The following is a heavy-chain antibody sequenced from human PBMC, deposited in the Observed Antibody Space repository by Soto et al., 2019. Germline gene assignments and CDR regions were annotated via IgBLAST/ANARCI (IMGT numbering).Heavy chain of an antibody. CDR1: GFTFSSYA. CDR3: AKERQYSSSSVFEDYYYGMDV. CDR2: ISGSGGST. Sequence: AGSLRLSCAASGFTFSSYAMSWVRQAPGKGLEWVSAISGSGGSTYYADSVKGRFTISRDNSKNTLYLQMNSLRAEDTAVYYCAKERQYSSSSVFEDYYYGMDVWGQGTTVTVSS. D-gene: IGHD6-6*01. J-gene: IGHJ6*02. V-gene: IGHV3-23*01.